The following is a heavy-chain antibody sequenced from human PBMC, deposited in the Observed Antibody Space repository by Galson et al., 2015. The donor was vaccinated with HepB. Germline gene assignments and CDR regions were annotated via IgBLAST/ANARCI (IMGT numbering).Heavy chain of an antibody. CDR1: GYTLTELS. D-gene: IGHD1-26*01. CDR2: FDPEDGET. Sequence: SVKVSCKVSGYTLTELSMHWVRQAPGKGLEWMGGFDPEDGETIYAQKFQGRVTMTEDTSTDTAYMELSSLRSEDTAVYYCATAHRLVGAQYFQHWGQGTLVTVSS. CDR3: ATAHRLVGAQYFQH. V-gene: IGHV1-24*01. J-gene: IGHJ1*01.